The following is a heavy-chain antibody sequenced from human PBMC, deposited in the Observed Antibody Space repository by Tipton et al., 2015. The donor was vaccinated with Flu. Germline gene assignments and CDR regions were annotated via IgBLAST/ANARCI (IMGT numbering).Heavy chain of an antibody. J-gene: IGHJ4*02. V-gene: IGHV4-39*01. CDR2: VFHSGST. Sequence: GLVKPSETLSLTCSVSGGSIGSSDSYWGWIRQPPGKGLEWIGNVFHSGSTFYSPSLKSRVTITVDTFKNQFSLKLTSVTAADTAVYYCARQGRYGTAAGRLDYWGQGTLVTVSS. CDR3: ARQGRYGTAAGRLDY. D-gene: IGHD6-25*01. CDR1: GGSIGSSDSY.